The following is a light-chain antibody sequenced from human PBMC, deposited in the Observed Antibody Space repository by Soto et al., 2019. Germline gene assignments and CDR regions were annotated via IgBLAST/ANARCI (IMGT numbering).Light chain of an antibody. V-gene: IGLV4-69*01. CDR1: SGHSSYA. J-gene: IGLJ2*01. Sequence: QTVVTQSPSASASRGASVKLTCTLSSGHSSYAIAWHQQQPEKGPRYLMKLDSDGSHTKGDAIPDRFSGSSSGAERYLTISSLQSEDEADYYCQTWGTGIHVVFGGGTKVTVL. CDR3: QTWGTGIHVV. CDR2: LDSDGSH.